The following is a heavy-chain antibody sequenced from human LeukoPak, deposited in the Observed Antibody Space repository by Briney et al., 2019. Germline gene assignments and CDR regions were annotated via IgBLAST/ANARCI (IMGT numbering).Heavy chain of an antibody. J-gene: IGHJ3*02. Sequence: GESLKISCKGSGYIFTSYWIRWVRQMPGKGLEWMGIIYPGDSDTRYSPPFQGQVTISADKSISTAYLQWSSLKASDTAMYYCARPPYRSSPNAFDIWGQGTMVTVSS. V-gene: IGHV5-51*01. CDR2: IYPGDSDT. CDR1: GYIFTSYW. CDR3: ARPPYRSSPNAFDI. D-gene: IGHD6-19*01.